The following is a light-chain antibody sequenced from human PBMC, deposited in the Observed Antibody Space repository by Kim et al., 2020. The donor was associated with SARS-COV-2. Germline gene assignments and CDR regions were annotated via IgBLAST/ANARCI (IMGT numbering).Light chain of an antibody. CDR3: QQYGSSPST. CDR2: GAS. V-gene: IGKV3-20*01. Sequence: EIGLTQSPGTLSLSPGERATLSCRASQSVSTSYLAWYQQKPGQAPRLLIYGASSRATGIPDRFSGSGSGTDFTLTISRLEPEDFAVYYCQQYGSSPSTFGGGTKVDIK. CDR1: QSVSTSY. J-gene: IGKJ4*01.